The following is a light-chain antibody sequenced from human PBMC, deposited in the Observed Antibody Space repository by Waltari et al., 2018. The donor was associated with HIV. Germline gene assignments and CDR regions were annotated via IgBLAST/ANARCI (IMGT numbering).Light chain of an antibody. CDR3: ASWDDRVSGWV. V-gene: IGLV1-47*01. Sequence: QSVLTQPPSVSGTPGQRITVSCSGSGPNIGTNYAYWYQQLPGAAPNLLVYRNSQRPSGFPDRFSGSKSGTSASLAISGLRSEDEADYHCASWDDRVSGWVFGGGTKLTVL. J-gene: IGLJ3*02. CDR1: GPNIGTNY. CDR2: RNS.